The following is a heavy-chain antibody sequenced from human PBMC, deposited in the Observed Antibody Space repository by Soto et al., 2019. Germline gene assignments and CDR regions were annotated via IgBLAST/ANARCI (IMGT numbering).Heavy chain of an antibody. J-gene: IGHJ4*02. CDR2: IGSKPNSYAT. CDR3: SGSWGSVGH. D-gene: IGHD6-13*01. V-gene: IGHV3-73*02. CDR1: GFTFSDSA. Sequence: EVQLVESGGGLVQPGGSLKLSCATSGFTFSDSAIHWVRQASGKGLEWVGRIGSKPNSYATTYAASVKDRFTISRDDSKNTAYLQMNSLNIEDTAVYYWSGSWGSVGHWGQGTLVTVSS.